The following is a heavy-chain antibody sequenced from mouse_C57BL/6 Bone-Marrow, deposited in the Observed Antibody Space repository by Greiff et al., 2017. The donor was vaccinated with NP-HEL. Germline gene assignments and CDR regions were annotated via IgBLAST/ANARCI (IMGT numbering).Heavy chain of an antibody. V-gene: IGHV2-2*01. D-gene: IGHD2-5*01. CDR1: GFSLTSYG. J-gene: IGHJ4*01. CDR2: IWSGGST. CDR3: ARKDDYSNHYYAMDY. Sequence: VKLMESGPGLVQPSQSLSITCTVSGFSLTSYGVHWVRQSPGKGLEWLGVIWSGGSTDYNAAFISRLSISKDNSKSQVFFKMNSLQADDTAIYYCARKDDYSNHYYAMDYWGQGTSVTVSS.